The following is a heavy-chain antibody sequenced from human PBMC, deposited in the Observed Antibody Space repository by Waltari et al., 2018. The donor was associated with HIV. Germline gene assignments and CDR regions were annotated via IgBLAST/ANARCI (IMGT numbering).Heavy chain of an antibody. CDR3: ARDPQYCSSTSCSYYFDY. CDR1: GFTFRNSA. CDR2: ISYDGSNK. D-gene: IGHD2-2*01. Sequence: QVQLVESGGGVVQPGRSLRPPWSPSGFTFRNSAITWARQAPGKGLEWVAVISYDGSNKYYADSVKGRFTISRDNSKNTLYLQMNSLRAEDTAVYYCARDPQYCSSTSCSYYFDYWGQGTLVTVSS. V-gene: IGHV3-30-3*01. J-gene: IGHJ4*02.